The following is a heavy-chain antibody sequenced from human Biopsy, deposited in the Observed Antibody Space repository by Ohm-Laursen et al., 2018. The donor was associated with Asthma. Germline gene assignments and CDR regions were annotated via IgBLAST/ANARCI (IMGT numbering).Heavy chain of an antibody. CDR2: INPNSGGT. V-gene: IGHV1-2*06. CDR3: ARGQKSPGDRWFDP. J-gene: IGHJ5*02. Sequence: SSVKVSCKTSGYTFIGYPIHWVRQAPGQGLEWMGRINPNSGGTNYAQKFQGRVTMTSDTSISTAYMELSRLRPDDTALYYCARGQKSPGDRWFDPWGQGTLVTVSS. D-gene: IGHD7-27*01. CDR1: GYTFIGYP.